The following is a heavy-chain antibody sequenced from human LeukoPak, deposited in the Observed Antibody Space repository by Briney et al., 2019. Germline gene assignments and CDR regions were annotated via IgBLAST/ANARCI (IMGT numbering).Heavy chain of an antibody. CDR3: ARDLRDCSSSSCNVLYFLMVA. Sequence: PGGSLRLSCEASGFTFSSFAMHWVRQAPGKGLEWVAVLSHDDINEFYAESVKGRFIISRDNSKNTVYLQMNSLRAEDTAVYYCARDLRDCSSSSCNVLYFLMVAWGQGTTVTVSS. V-gene: IGHV3-30*03. J-gene: IGHJ6*02. CDR2: LSHDDINE. CDR1: GFTFSSFA. D-gene: IGHD2-2*01.